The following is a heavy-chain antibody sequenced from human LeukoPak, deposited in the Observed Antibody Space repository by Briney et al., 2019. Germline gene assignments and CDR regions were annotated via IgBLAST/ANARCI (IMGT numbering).Heavy chain of an antibody. CDR2: INPHSGGT. J-gene: IGHJ1*01. Sequence: SVKVSCKASGYTFTGYYIHWVRQAPGQGLEWMGWINPHSGGTNYAQKFQGGVTMTRDTSISTVYMELSRLRSDDTAVFYCARGYYDSSDFEYFQHWGQGTLVTVSS. CDR3: ARGYYDSSDFEYFQH. D-gene: IGHD3-22*01. V-gene: IGHV1-2*02. CDR1: GYTFTGYY.